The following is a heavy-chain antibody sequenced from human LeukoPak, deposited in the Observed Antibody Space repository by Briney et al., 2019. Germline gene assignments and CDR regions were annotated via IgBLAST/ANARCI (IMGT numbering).Heavy chain of an antibody. V-gene: IGHV3-43D*03. CDR1: GFTFEDYA. D-gene: IGHD5-24*01. CDR2: IPWDGGNS. J-gene: IGHJ4*02. Sequence: GGSLRPSCATSGFTFEDYAMHWVRQAPGKGLEWVSVIPWDGGNSYYADSVKGRFTISRDNNNKSLFLQMNSLRPEDTAFYFCAKDSNQFFIDYWGQGTLVSVSS. CDR3: AKDSNQFFIDY.